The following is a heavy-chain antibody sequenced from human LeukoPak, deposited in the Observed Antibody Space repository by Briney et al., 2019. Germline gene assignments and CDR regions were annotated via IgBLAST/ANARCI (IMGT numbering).Heavy chain of an antibody. CDR2: FDAEDGET. Sequence: ASVKVSCKVPGYTLTELSMHWGRQAPGKGLEWRGGFDAEDGETIYAQKFQGRVTMTEDTSTDTAYMELSSLRSEDTAVYYCATLAPSRSPGVDYYYYMDVWGKGTTVTVSS. CDR3: ATLAPSRSPGVDYYYYMDV. J-gene: IGHJ6*03. CDR1: GYTLTELS. D-gene: IGHD3-3*02. V-gene: IGHV1-24*01.